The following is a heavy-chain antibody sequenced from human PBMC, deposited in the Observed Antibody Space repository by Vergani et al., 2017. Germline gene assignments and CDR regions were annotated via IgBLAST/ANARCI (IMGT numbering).Heavy chain of an antibody. J-gene: IGHJ6*03. CDR2: INHSGST. D-gene: IGHD5-18*01. V-gene: IGHV4-34*01. CDR1: GGSFSGYY. CDR3: ARGNKDTAMVKDYYYYMDV. Sequence: QVQLQQWGAGLLKPSETLSLTCAVYGGSFSGYYWSWIRQPPGKGLEWFGEINHSGSTNYNPSLKSRVTISVDTSKNQFSLKLSPVTAADAAVYYCARGNKDTAMVKDYYYYMDVWGKGTTVTVSS.